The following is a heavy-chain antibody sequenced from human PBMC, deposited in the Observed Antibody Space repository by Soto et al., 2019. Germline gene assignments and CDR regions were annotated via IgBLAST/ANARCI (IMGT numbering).Heavy chain of an antibody. J-gene: IGHJ4*02. CDR2: IYYSGST. CDR1: GGSISSGDYY. Sequence: QVQLQESGPGLVKPSQTLSLTCTVSGGSISSGDYYWSWIRQPPGKGLEWIGYIYYSGSTYYNPSLKSRVTISVNTAKNQFSLKLSSVTAADTAVYYCARVVVVVAALDYWGQGTLVTVSS. V-gene: IGHV4-30-4*01. D-gene: IGHD2-15*01. CDR3: ARVVVVVAALDY.